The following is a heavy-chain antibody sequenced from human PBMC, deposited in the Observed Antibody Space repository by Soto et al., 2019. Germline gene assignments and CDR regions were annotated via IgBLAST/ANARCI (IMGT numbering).Heavy chain of an antibody. CDR2: ISFYNGNT. Sequence: QVKLVQSGGEVRKPGVSVKVSCKASGDTITNYGISWVRQAPGQGLEWMGWISFYNGNTKYAQNLQGRVTLTTDTSTSTAYMELRSLRSDDTAVYYCASATSIAVAGKESWGQGTLVTVSS. CDR1: GDTITNYG. J-gene: IGHJ4*02. V-gene: IGHV1-18*01. D-gene: IGHD6-19*01. CDR3: ASATSIAVAGKES.